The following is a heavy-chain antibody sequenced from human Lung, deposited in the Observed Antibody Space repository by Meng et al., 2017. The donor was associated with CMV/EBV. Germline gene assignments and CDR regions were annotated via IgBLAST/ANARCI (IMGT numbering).Heavy chain of an antibody. CDR1: GDSISSSAHD. D-gene: IGHD2-15*01. V-gene: IGHV4-31*02. Sequence: TVSGDSISSSAHDWTWIRQHPGKGLEWIGYIYYSGSTYSNPSLKSRVTISVETSKNQFSLRLISVTAADTAVYYCARLGGFLNWFDPWGQGTLVTVSS. CDR3: ARLGGFLNWFDP. J-gene: IGHJ5*02. CDR2: IYYSGST.